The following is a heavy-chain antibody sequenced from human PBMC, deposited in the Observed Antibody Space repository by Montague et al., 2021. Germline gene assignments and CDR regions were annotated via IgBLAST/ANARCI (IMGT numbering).Heavy chain of an antibody. Sequence: SLRLSCAASGFSFTSYAVNWVRQAPGEGLEWGSSITDIGPGTYYADSVKGRFTISRDNSKNTLYLQMNSLRVDDTAVYYCAKASKKLRNYYYTMDVWGQGTTVTVSS. CDR3: AKASKKLRNYYYTMDV. V-gene: IGHV3-23*01. CDR2: ITDIGPGT. CDR1: GFSFTSYA. J-gene: IGHJ6*02.